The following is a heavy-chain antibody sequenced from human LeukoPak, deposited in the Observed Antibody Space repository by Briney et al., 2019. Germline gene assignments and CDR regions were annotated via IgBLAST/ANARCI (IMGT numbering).Heavy chain of an antibody. Sequence: GGSLRLSCAASGFTVSTNYMSWVRQAPGKGLEWVAVISYDGSNKYYADSVKGRFTISRDNSKNTLYLQMNSLRAEDTAVYYCASHLVRGIAVAGPAGYFDYWGQGTLVTVSS. D-gene: IGHD6-19*01. V-gene: IGHV3-30-3*01. CDR2: ISYDGSNK. CDR1: GFTVSTNY. CDR3: ASHLVRGIAVAGPAGYFDY. J-gene: IGHJ4*02.